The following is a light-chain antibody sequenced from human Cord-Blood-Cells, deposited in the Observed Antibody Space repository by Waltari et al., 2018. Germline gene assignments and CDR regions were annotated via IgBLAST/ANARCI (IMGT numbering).Light chain of an antibody. CDR2: DAS. CDR3: QQYDNLPGT. J-gene: IGKJ1*01. CDR1: QDISNY. Sequence: DIQMTQSPSSLSASLGDRVTITCQASQDISNYLNWYQQKPGKAPKLLIYDASNLETGVPSRFSGSGSGTDFTFTISSLQPEDIATYYCQQYDNLPGTFGQGTKVEIK. V-gene: IGKV1-33*01.